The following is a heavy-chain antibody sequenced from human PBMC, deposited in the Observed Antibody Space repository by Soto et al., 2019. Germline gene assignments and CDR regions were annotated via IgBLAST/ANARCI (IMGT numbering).Heavy chain of an antibody. CDR2: ISAYNGNT. Sequence: GAPVKVSCKSSGYTFTSYGISWVRQAPGQGLEWMGWISAYNGNTNYAQKLQGRVTMTTDTSTSTAYMELRSLRSDDTAVYYCARDGRSGWMHYDYYYGMAVWGQGSTVTVSS. CDR1: GYTFTSYG. V-gene: IGHV1-18*04. CDR3: ARDGRSGWMHYDYYYGMAV. D-gene: IGHD6-19*01. J-gene: IGHJ6*01.